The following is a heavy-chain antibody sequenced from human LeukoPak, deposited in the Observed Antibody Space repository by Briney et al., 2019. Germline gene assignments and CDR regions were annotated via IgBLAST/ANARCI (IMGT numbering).Heavy chain of an antibody. V-gene: IGHV1-18*01. CDR3: ARVTTVTRSPWSWGPKKIGQEVNWFDP. CDR2: ISPCNADT. Sequence: VASVKVSCKASGYTFSDYSITWVRQAPGQGLEWMGWISPCNADTNYAQNFQGRVTMTTDRSTRTAYMELRNLRSDDTAVYYCARVTTVTRSPWSWGPKKIGQEVNWFDPWGQGTLITVS. CDR1: GYTFSDYS. J-gene: IGHJ5*02. D-gene: IGHD4-17*01.